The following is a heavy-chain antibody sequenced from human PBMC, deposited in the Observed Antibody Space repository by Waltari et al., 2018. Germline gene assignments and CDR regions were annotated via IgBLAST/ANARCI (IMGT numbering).Heavy chain of an antibody. J-gene: IGHJ4*02. CDR1: GGTFRSYA. D-gene: IGHD3-22*01. CDR2: IIPIVGTA. V-gene: IGHV1-69*01. Sequence: QVQLVQSGAEVKKPGSSVKVSCKASGGTFRSYAISWVRRAPGQGLEWMGGIIPIVGTANYAQKFQGRVTITADESTSTAYMELSSLRSEDTAVYYCARAKYYYDSSGYIGYFDYWGQGTLVTVSS. CDR3: ARAKYYYDSSGYIGYFDY.